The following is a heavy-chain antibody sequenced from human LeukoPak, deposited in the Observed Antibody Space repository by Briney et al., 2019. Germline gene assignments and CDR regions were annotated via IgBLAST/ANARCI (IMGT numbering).Heavy chain of an antibody. Sequence: PGGSLRLSCAASGFTFSSYSMNWVRQAPGKGLECVSSISSSSSYIYYADSVKGRFTISRDNAKNSLYLQMNSLRAEDTAVYYCARAGYSSSWHFDYWGQGTLVTVSS. CDR3: ARAGYSSSWHFDY. CDR1: GFTFSSYS. V-gene: IGHV3-21*01. J-gene: IGHJ4*02. CDR2: ISSSSSYI. D-gene: IGHD6-13*01.